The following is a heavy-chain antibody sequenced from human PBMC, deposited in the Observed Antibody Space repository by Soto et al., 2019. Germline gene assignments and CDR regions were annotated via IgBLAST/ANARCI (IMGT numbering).Heavy chain of an antibody. D-gene: IGHD6-13*01. Sequence: PGGSLRLSCAVSGFTFSDYYMTWIRQAPGKGLEWVSYISSSTSHTNYADSVKGRFTISRDNAKNSLFLQMNSLRAEDMAVYYCARGRGAAADYFDFWGQGTLVTVSS. CDR1: GFTFSDYY. V-gene: IGHV3-11*05. CDR3: ARGRGAAADYFDF. CDR2: ISSSTSHT. J-gene: IGHJ4*02.